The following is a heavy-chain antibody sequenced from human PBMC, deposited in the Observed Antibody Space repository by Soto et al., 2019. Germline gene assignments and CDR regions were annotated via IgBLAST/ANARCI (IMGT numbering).Heavy chain of an antibody. D-gene: IGHD2-2*03. V-gene: IGHV1-3*01. Sequence: QVQLVQSGAEVKKPGASVKVSCKASAYTFTTYAINWVRQAPGQRLEWMGWINAGNGDTKYSQRFQGRVTITTDTSATTAYMELSSLRAEDTAVYYCARDAYVDVVTTIGLTCYYAMDVWGQGTTVTVSS. CDR2: INAGNGDT. CDR1: AYTFTTYA. J-gene: IGHJ6*02. CDR3: ARDAYVDVVTTIGLTCYYAMDV.